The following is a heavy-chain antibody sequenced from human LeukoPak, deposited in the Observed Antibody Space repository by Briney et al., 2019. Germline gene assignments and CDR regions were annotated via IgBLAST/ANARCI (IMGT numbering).Heavy chain of an antibody. V-gene: IGHV3-30*01. CDR1: GFTFSSYA. CDR2: ISYDGSNK. Sequence: GGSLRLSCAASGFTFSSYAMHWVRQAPGKGLEWVAVISYDGSNKYYADSVKGRFTISRDNSKNTLYLQMNSLRAEDTAVYYCARDESAHYCDSSGYSVYWGQGTLVTVSS. J-gene: IGHJ4*02. D-gene: IGHD3-22*01. CDR3: ARDESAHYCDSSGYSVY.